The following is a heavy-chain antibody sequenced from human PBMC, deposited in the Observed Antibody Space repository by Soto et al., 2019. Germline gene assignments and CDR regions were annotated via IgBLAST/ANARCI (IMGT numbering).Heavy chain of an antibody. CDR1: GFTFSSNS. J-gene: IGHJ5*01. CDR2: ISSSGSIT. CDR3: ARVSWLTGPTRSWFDS. Sequence: EVQLVESGGGLVQSGGSLRLSCAGSGFTFSSNSMIWVRQAPGKGLEWLSYISSSGSITYLAASLKGRFTISRNNAESSLSLQMNSLSAEDTGVYYCARVSWLTGPTRSWFDSWGQGTLVTVSS. V-gene: IGHV3-48*01. D-gene: IGHD1-20*01.